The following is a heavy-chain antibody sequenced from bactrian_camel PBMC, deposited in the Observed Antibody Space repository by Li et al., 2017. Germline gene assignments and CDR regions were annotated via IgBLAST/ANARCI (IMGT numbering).Heavy chain of an antibody. CDR1: DFTFSNYA. Sequence: VQLVESGGGSVQSGGSLRLSCAASDFTFSNYAMNWIRQAPGKGLEWVSATNSAGNSTYYADSVKGRFTISRDNAKNAVYLQLNSLKTEDTAMYYCTREDPGAGRADWGQGTQVTVS. J-gene: IGHJ4*01. CDR2: TNSAGNST. V-gene: IGHV3S40*01. D-gene: IGHD6*01. CDR3: TREDPGAGRAD.